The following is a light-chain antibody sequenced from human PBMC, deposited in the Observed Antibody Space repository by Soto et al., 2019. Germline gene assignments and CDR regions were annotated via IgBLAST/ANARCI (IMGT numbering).Light chain of an antibody. CDR3: QAWDRTVV. J-gene: IGLJ2*01. CDR2: QHN. CDR1: NLGDKF. V-gene: IGLV3-1*01. Sequence: SYELTQPPSVSVSLGQTASITCSGDNLGDKFVSWYQQRPGQSPVLVIYQHNKRPSGIPERFSGSISGNTATLTIRGTQAMDEADYYCQAWDRTVVFGGGTKVTVL.